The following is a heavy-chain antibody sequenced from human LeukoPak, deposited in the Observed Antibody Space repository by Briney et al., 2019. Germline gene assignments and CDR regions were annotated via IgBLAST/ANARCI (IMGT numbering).Heavy chain of an antibody. Sequence: PGGSLRLSCAASGFTVSSNYMSWVRQAPGKGLEWVSVIYSGGSTYYADSVKGRFTISRDNSKNTLYLQMNSLRAEDTAVYYCARDGEYCSSTSCLGYWGQGTLVTVSS. D-gene: IGHD2-2*01. J-gene: IGHJ4*02. V-gene: IGHV3-53*01. CDR1: GFTVSSNY. CDR3: ARDGEYCSSTSCLGY. CDR2: IYSGGST.